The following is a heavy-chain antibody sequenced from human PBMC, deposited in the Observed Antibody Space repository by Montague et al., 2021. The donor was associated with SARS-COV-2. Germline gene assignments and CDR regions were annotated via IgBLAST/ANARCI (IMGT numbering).Heavy chain of an antibody. J-gene: IGHJ5*02. CDR2: IYWSDDK. Sequence: PALVKPTQTLTLTCTFSGFSLKTSGEGVGWIRQSPGKAPEWLALIYWSDDKNYSPSLKSRLTITKDTSKNQVVLTMTNMDPVDTATYYCAHKLYGINRRWFDPWGQGTLVTVSS. CDR1: GFSLKTSGEG. V-gene: IGHV2-5*01. CDR3: AHKLYGINRRWFDP. D-gene: IGHD1-14*01.